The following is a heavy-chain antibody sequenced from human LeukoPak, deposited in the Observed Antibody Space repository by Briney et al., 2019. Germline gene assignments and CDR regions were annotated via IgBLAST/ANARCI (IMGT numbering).Heavy chain of an antibody. V-gene: IGHV3-23*01. J-gene: IGHJ3*02. CDR1: GFTFSSYA. Sequence: PGGSRRLSCAASGFTFSSYAMSWVRQAPGKGLEWVSAISGSGGSTYYADSVKGRFTISRDNSKNTLYLQMNSLRAEDTAVYYCAKDLDLEWLLFGNAFDIWGQGTMVTVSS. CDR3: AKDLDLEWLLFGNAFDI. CDR2: ISGSGGST. D-gene: IGHD3-3*01.